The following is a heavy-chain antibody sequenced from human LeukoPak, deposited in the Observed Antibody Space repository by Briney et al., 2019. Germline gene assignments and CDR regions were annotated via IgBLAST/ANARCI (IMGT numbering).Heavy chain of an antibody. CDR2: IIPIFGTA. J-gene: IGHJ3*02. CDR1: GGTFSSYA. Sequence: SVKVSCKASGGTFSSYAISWVRQAPGQGLEWMGGIIPIFGTANYAQNFQGRVTITADESTTTAYMMLSSLRSDDTAVYYCARVPGWRFLEWQDAFDIWGQGTMVTVSS. V-gene: IGHV1-69*13. D-gene: IGHD3-3*01. CDR3: ARVPGWRFLEWQDAFDI.